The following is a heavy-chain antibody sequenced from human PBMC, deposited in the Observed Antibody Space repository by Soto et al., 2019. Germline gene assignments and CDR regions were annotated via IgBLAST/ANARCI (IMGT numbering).Heavy chain of an antibody. V-gene: IGHV1-18*01. Sequence: ASVKVSCKASGYTFTSYGISWVRQAPGQGLEWMGWISAYNGNTNYAQKLQGRVTMTTDTSTSTAYMELRSLRSDDTAVYYCARDRRISIAVAGTPWFDPWGQGPLVTLSS. CDR2: ISAYNGNT. D-gene: IGHD6-19*01. CDR1: GYTFTSYG. J-gene: IGHJ5*02. CDR3: ARDRRISIAVAGTPWFDP.